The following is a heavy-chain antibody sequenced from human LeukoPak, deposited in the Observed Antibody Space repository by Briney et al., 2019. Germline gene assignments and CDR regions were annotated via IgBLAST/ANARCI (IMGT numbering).Heavy chain of an antibody. CDR1: GFTFSSYA. Sequence: GGSLRLSCAASGFTFSSYAMSWVRQAPGKGLEWVSAISGSGSSTYYADSVKGRFTISRDNSKNTLYLQMNSLRAEDTAVYYCAKDRLSWELLASTPFDYWGQGTLVTVSS. CDR3: AKDRLSWELLASTPFDY. D-gene: IGHD1-26*01. CDR2: ISGSGSST. J-gene: IGHJ4*02. V-gene: IGHV3-23*01.